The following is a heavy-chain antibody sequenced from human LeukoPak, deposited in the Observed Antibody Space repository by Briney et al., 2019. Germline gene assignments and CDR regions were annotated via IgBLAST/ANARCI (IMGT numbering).Heavy chain of an antibody. CDR1: GGSISSSSYY. CDR3: ARLLNDDQLYY. V-gene: IGHV4-39*01. D-gene: IGHD1-1*01. J-gene: IGHJ4*02. CDR2: IYYSGST. Sequence: ASETLSLTCTVSGGSISSSSYYWGWIRQPPGKGLEWIGSIYYSGSTYYNPSLKSRVTISVDTSKNQFSLKLSSVTAADTAVYYCARLLNDDQLYYWGQGTLVTVSS.